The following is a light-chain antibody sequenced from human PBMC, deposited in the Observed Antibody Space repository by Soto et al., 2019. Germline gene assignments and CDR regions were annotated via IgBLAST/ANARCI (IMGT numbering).Light chain of an antibody. CDR2: GAS. CDR3: QQYGRSGK. V-gene: IGKV3-20*01. CDR1: QSVNSNY. Sequence: DMELTQAPYTLPISTGDIATISCRATQSVNSNYLAWYQQKSGQAPRLLIYGASSRATGIPDRFSGSGSGTDFTLTITRLEPEDFAVYYCQQYGRSGKFAQGTKVEIK. J-gene: IGKJ1*01.